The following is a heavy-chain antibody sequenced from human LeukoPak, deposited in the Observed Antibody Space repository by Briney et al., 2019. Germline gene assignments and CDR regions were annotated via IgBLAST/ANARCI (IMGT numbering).Heavy chain of an antibody. Sequence: YPGDSDTRYSPSFQGQVTISADKSITTAYLQWSSLKASDTAMYYCAKLGGYDILTGDAFDIWGQGIMVTVSS. CDR3: AKLGGYDILTGDAFDI. V-gene: IGHV5-51*01. D-gene: IGHD3-9*01. J-gene: IGHJ3*02. CDR2: YPGDSDT.